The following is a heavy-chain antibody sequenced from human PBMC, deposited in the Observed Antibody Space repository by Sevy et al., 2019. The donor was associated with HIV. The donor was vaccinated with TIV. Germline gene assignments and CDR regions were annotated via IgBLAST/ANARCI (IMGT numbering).Heavy chain of an antibody. CDR2: IKQDESEK. D-gene: IGHD3-22*01. CDR3: AKGNSGSFDY. J-gene: IGHJ4*02. CDR1: GFSFSTYW. V-gene: IGHV3-7*01. Sequence: GGSLRLSCAASGFSFSTYWMHWVRQAPGKGLEWVDNIKQDESEKYYVASVKGRFTISRDNAKNSVYLEMNSLRPEETAIYYCAKGNSGSFDYWGQGTLVTVSS.